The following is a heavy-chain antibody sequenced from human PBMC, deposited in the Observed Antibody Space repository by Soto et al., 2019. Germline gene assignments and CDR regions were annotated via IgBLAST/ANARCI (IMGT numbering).Heavy chain of an antibody. D-gene: IGHD4-17*01. V-gene: IGHV1-2*04. CDR2: INPNSGGT. CDR3: ARDTLPMTTVTTLGY. CDR1: GYTFTGYY. Sequence: QVQLVQSGAEVKKPGASVKVSCKASGYTFTGYYMHWVRQAPGQGLEWMGWINPNSGGTNYAQKFQGWVTMTRDTSISTAYMELSRLRSDDTAVYYYARDTLPMTTVTTLGYWGQGTLVTVSS. J-gene: IGHJ4*02.